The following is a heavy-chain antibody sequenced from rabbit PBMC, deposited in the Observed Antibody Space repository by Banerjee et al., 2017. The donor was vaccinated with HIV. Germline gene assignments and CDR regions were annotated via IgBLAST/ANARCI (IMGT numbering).Heavy chain of an antibody. Sequence: QQLEESGGGLVKPGASLTLTCKASGFSFSFGYDMCWVRQAPGKGLEWIACIFTGDGSTYYASWAKGRFTISTTSSTTVTVQLNSLTAADTATYFCARDRGGGGPGNGPFKLWGPGTLVTVS. V-gene: IGHV1S40*01. D-gene: IGHD3-1*01. CDR3: ARDRGGGGPGNGPFKL. CDR1: GFSFSFGYD. CDR2: IFTGDGST. J-gene: IGHJ4*01.